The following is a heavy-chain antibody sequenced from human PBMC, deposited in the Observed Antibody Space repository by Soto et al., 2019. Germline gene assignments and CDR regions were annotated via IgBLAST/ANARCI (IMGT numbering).Heavy chain of an antibody. J-gene: IGHJ4*02. D-gene: IGHD3-9*01. CDR1: EFTFSSYA. CDR3: ARDVLTGYYRGGY. V-gene: IGHV3-23*01. Sequence: EVHLLESGGGLVQPGGSLRLSCAASEFTFSSYAMSWVRQAPGKGLEWVSVISGNGGSAYYADSVKGRFTISRDNSKIMQYLQMDSLRGEDTAVYYCARDVLTGYYRGGYWGQGTLVTVSS. CDR2: ISGNGGSA.